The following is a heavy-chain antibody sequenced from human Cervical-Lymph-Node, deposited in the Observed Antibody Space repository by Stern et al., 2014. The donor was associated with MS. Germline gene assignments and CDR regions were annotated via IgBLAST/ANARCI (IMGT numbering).Heavy chain of an antibody. CDR1: GGTFNTNV. V-gene: IGHV1-69*01. CDR2: IIPIFGTA. Sequence: VQLEESGAEVKKPGSSVKVSCKASGGTFNTNVISWVRQAPGQGLEWMGGIIPIFGTALYAQKFQGRVTITANESTRAAYMELSSLRSEDPAVYSCARAAYSTSSYNYWGQGTLVIVSS. CDR3: ARAAYSTSSYNY. J-gene: IGHJ4*02. D-gene: IGHD6-6*01.